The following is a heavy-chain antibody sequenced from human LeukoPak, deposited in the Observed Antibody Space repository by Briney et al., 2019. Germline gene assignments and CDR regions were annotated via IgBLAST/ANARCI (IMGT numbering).Heavy chain of an antibody. Sequence: SETLSLTCTVSGGSISSYYWSWIRQPPGKGLEWIGYIYYSGSTNYNPSLKSRVTISVDTSKNQFSLKLSSVTAADTAVYYCARSDLLGGLEWDYWGQGTLVTVSS. D-gene: IGHD3-3*01. CDR1: GGSISSYY. J-gene: IGHJ4*02. V-gene: IGHV4-59*08. CDR2: IYYSGST. CDR3: ARSDLLGGLEWDY.